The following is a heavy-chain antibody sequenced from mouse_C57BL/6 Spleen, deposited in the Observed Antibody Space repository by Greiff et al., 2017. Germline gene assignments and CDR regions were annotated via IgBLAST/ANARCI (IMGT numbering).Heavy chain of an antibody. V-gene: IGHV1-82*01. CDR2: IYPGDGDT. Sequence: QVQLKQSGPELVKPGASVKISCKASGYAFSSSWMNWVKQRPGKGLEWIGRIYPGDGDTNYNGKFKGKATLTADKSSSTAYMQLSSLTSEDSAVYFCARPLHYPFYAMDYWGQGTSVTVSS. CDR1: GYAFSSSW. CDR3: ARPLHYPFYAMDY. J-gene: IGHJ4*01. D-gene: IGHD1-1*02.